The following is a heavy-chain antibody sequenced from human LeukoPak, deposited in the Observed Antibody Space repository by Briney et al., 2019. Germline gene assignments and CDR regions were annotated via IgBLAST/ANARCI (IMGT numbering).Heavy chain of an antibody. D-gene: IGHD3-22*01. CDR1: GFTFSNYW. V-gene: IGHV3-7*01. CDR3: ARAYYDSDGYYYVYFDY. J-gene: IGHJ4*02. CDR2: IKLDGSEK. Sequence: GGSLRLSCAASGFTFSNYWMSWVRQAPGKGLEWVANIKLDGSEKYYVDSVKGRFTISRDNAKNSLYLQMNSLRAEDTALYYCARAYYDSDGYYYVYFDYGGQGTLVTVSS.